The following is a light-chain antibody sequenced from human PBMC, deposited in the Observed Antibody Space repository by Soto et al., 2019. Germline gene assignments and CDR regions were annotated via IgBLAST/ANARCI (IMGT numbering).Light chain of an antibody. CDR2: RDS. CDR1: SSNIGAGFA. Sequence: QSVLTQPPSVYGAPGQRVTIACTGTSSNIGAGFAVHWYRLLSGTAPKLLIYRDSKRPSGVPDRFSGSKSGTSAFLAITGLQAEDEAEYFCQSYDRSLSGVLFGGGTKVTVL. J-gene: IGLJ2*01. CDR3: QSYDRSLSGVL. V-gene: IGLV1-40*01.